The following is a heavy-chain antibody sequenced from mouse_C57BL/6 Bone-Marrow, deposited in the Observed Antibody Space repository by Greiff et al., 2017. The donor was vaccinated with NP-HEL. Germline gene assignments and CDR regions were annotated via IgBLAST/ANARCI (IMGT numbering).Heavy chain of an antibody. CDR1: GYTYTSYW. V-gene: IGHV1-7*01. D-gene: IGHD2-1*01. J-gene: IGHJ3*01. Sequence: VQLQQSGAELAKPGASVKLSCKASGYTYTSYWMHWVKQRPGQGLEWIGYINPSSGYTKYNQKFKDKATLTADKSSSTAYMQLSSLTYEDSAVYYCARGGFLYGKRAWFAYWGQGTLVTVSA. CDR2: INPSSGYT. CDR3: ARGGFLYGKRAWFAY.